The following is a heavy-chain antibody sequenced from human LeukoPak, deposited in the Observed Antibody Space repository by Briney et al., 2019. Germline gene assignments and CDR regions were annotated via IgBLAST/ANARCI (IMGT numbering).Heavy chain of an antibody. V-gene: IGHV3-23*01. J-gene: IGHJ4*02. Sequence: PGGSLRLSCAAFGFTFSSYAMSWVRQAPGKGLEWVSAISGSGGSTYYADSVKGRFTISRDNSKNTLYLQMNSLRAEDTAVYYCAKDRGRMATIERIFDYWGQGTLVTVSS. D-gene: IGHD5-24*01. CDR1: GFTFSSYA. CDR2: ISGSGGST. CDR3: AKDRGRMATIERIFDY.